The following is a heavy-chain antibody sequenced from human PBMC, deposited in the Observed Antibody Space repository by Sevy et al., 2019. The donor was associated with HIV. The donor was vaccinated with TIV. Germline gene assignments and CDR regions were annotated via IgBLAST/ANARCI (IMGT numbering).Heavy chain of an antibody. D-gene: IGHD2-15*01. CDR1: GGTFSSYA. CDR2: IIPIFGTA. V-gene: IGHV1-69*13. J-gene: IGHJ4*02. CDR3: ARGGWRETPFDY. Sequence: ASVKVSCKASGGTFSSYAISWVRQAPGQGLEWMGGIIPIFGTANYAQKFQGRVTITADESTSTAYMELSSLRSEDTAVYYCARGGWRETPFDYWGQGTLVTVS.